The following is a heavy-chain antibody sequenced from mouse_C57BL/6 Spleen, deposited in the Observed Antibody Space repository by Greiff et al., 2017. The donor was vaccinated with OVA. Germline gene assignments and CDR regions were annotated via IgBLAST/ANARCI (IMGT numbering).Heavy chain of an antibody. Sequence: DVKLVESEGGLVQPGSSLKLSCTASGFTFSDYYMAWVRQVPEKGLEWVANINYDGSSTYYLDSLKSRFIISRDNAKNILYLQMCSLKSEDTATYYCVRERVWVYMDYRGQGTSLTVS. CDR1: GFTFSDYY. J-gene: IGHJ4*01. CDR2: INYDGSST. V-gene: IGHV5-16*01. CDR3: VRERVWVYMDY.